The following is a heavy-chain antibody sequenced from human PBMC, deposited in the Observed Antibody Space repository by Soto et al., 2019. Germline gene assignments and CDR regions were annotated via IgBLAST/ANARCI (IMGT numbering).Heavy chain of an antibody. Sequence: QVQLVQSGAEVKKPGASVKVSCKASGYTFTSYAMHWVRQAPGQWLEWMGWINAGNGNTKYSQKFQGRVTITRDTSASTAYMELSSLRSEDTAVYYCARGLAAAGTWFDYWGQGTLVTVSS. CDR3: ARGLAAAGTWFDY. CDR1: GYTFTSYA. V-gene: IGHV1-3*01. J-gene: IGHJ4*02. D-gene: IGHD6-13*01. CDR2: INAGNGNT.